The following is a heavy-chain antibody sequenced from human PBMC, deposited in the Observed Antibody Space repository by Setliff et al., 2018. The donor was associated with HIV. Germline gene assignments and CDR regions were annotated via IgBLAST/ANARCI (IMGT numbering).Heavy chain of an antibody. J-gene: IGHJ4*02. D-gene: IGHD2-2*01. Sequence: PSETLSLTCAVYGGSFSGYYWSWIRQPPGKGLEWIGEINHSGDTNYNPSLKSRVTISVDTSKNQFSLKLSSVTAADTAVYYCASSPAWRSDFGLHTFDYWGQGTLVTVSS. CDR3: ASSPAWRSDFGLHTFDY. CDR1: GGSFSGYY. V-gene: IGHV4-34*01. CDR2: INHSGDT.